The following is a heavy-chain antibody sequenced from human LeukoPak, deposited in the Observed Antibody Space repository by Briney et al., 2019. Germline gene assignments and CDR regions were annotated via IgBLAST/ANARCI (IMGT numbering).Heavy chain of an antibody. D-gene: IGHD4-17*01. V-gene: IGHV1-69*05. Sequence: ASVKVSCKASGGTFSSYAISWVRQAPGRGLEWMGRIIPIFGTANYAQKFQGRVTITTDESTSTAYMELSSLRSEDTAVYYCARVHGDYPYYYYMDVWGKGTTVTVSS. J-gene: IGHJ6*03. CDR1: GGTFSSYA. CDR3: ARVHGDYPYYYYMDV. CDR2: IIPIFGTA.